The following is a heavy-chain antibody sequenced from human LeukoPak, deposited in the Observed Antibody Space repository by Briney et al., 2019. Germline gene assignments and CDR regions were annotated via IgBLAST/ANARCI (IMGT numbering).Heavy chain of an antibody. CDR3: TRDTGGIGSYPDY. CDR1: GFTFRDYW. Sequence: GGSLRLSCAASGFTFRDYWMTWVRRTPGKGLEWVANIKQDGSEKYFWDSVKGRFTISRDNAKNSVYLQMNSLRVEDTGVYYCTRDTGGIGSYPDYWGQGTLVTVSS. D-gene: IGHD1-26*01. CDR2: IKQDGSEK. J-gene: IGHJ4*02. V-gene: IGHV3-7*01.